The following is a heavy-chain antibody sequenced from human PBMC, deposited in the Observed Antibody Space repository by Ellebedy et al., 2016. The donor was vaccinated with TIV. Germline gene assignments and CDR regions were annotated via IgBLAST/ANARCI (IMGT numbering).Heavy chain of an antibody. CDR3: AKVNTGIVGATSGLDY. V-gene: IGHV3-23*01. CDR1: GFTFSSYA. D-gene: IGHD1-26*01. Sequence: GGSLRLXXAASGFTFSSYAMSWVRQAPGKGLEWVSAISGSGGSTYYADSVKGRFTISRDNSKNTLYLQMNSLRAEDTAVYYCAKVNTGIVGATSGLDYWGQGTLVTVSS. CDR2: ISGSGGST. J-gene: IGHJ4*02.